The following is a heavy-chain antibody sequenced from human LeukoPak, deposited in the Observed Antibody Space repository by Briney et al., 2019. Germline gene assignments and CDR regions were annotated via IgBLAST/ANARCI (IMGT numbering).Heavy chain of an antibody. CDR2: FYYSGST. Sequence: SETLSLTCTVSGGSISSSYYWGWIRQPPGKGLEWIGNFYYSGSTYYNPSLKSRVTISVDTSKNQFSLKLSSVTAADTAVYYCARLDHNTVTTRVIEYWGQGTLVTVSS. CDR1: GGSISSSYY. D-gene: IGHD4-17*01. V-gene: IGHV4-39*01. CDR3: ARLDHNTVTTRVIEY. J-gene: IGHJ4*02.